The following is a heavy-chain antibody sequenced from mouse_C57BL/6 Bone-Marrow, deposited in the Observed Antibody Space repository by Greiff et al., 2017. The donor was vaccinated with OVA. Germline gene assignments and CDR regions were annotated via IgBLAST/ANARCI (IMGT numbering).Heavy chain of an antibody. Sequence: QVQLKQPGAELVMPGASVKLSCKASGYTFTSYWMHWVKQRPGQGLEWIGEIDPSDSYTNYNQKFKGKSTLTVDKSSSTAYMQLSSLTSEDSAVYYGAREGFITTVVAPFDYWGQGTTLTVSS. V-gene: IGHV1-69*01. CDR2: IDPSDSYT. CDR1: GYTFTSYW. D-gene: IGHD1-1*01. J-gene: IGHJ2*01. CDR3: AREGFITTVVAPFDY.